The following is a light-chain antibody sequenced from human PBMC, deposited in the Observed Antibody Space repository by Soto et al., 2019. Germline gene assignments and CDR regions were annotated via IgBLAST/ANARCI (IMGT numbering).Light chain of an antibody. Sequence: QSVLTQPASVSASPGQSISISCSGTSNDVGAFEYVSWYQQHPGKAPKLMIFEIFNRPSGVPDRFSGSKSGTSASLAISGLQSEDEADYYCAAWDDSLNGFYVFGTGTKLTVL. CDR1: SNDVGAFEY. CDR3: AAWDDSLNGFYV. J-gene: IGLJ1*01. CDR2: EIF. V-gene: IGLV2-14*01.